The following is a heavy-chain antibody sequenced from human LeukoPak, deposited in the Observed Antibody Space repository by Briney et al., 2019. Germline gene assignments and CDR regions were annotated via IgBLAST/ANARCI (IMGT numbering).Heavy chain of an antibody. CDR3: ARHGYYDSSGYWWELLVGDY. Sequence: GESLKISCKGSGYSFTSYWIGWVRQMPGKGLEWMGIIYPGDSDTRYSPSFQGQVTISADKSISTAYLQWSSLKATDTAMYYCARHGYYDSSGYWWELLVGDYWGQGTLVTVSS. CDR1: GYSFTSYW. J-gene: IGHJ4*02. V-gene: IGHV5-51*01. CDR2: IYPGDSDT. D-gene: IGHD3-22*01.